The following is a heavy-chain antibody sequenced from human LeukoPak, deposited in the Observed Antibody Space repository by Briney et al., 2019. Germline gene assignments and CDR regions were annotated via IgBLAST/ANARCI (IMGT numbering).Heavy chain of an antibody. V-gene: IGHV3-23*01. Sequence: GGSPRLSCAASGFTFSSYAMSWVRQAPGKGLEWVSAISGSGGSTYYADSVKGRFTISRDNSKNTLYLQMNILRAEDTAVYYCAKGPRYSGSYPPDYWGQGTLVTVSS. D-gene: IGHD1-26*01. CDR3: AKGPRYSGSYPPDY. CDR1: GFTFSSYA. CDR2: ISGSGGST. J-gene: IGHJ4*02.